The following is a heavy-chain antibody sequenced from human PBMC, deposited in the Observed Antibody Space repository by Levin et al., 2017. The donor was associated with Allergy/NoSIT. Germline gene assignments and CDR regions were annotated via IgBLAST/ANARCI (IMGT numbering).Heavy chain of an antibody. Sequence: ETLSLTCAASGFTFSSYSMNWVRQAPGKGLEWVSSISSSSSYIYYADSVKGRFTISRDNAKNSLYLQMNSLRAEDTAVYYCVTSITVTTDYWGQGTLVTVSS. D-gene: IGHD4-17*01. V-gene: IGHV3-21*01. CDR3: VTSITVTTDY. CDR2: ISSSSSYI. CDR1: GFTFSSYS. J-gene: IGHJ4*02.